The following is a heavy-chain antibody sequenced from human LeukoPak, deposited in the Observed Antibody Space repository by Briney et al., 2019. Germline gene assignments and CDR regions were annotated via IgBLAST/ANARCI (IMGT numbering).Heavy chain of an antibody. CDR3: ARGRYYESSGYFVYYFDY. D-gene: IGHD3-22*01. CDR1: GGSMSNYY. CDR2: IYYRGST. J-gene: IGHJ4*02. V-gene: IGHV4-59*01. Sequence: SETLSLTCTVSGGSMSNYYWSWIRQPPGKGLDWIGYIYYRGSTNYSPSLKSRVTISLDTSKNQFSLKVTSVTAADTAVYYCARGRYYESSGYFVYYFDYWGQGTLVTVSS.